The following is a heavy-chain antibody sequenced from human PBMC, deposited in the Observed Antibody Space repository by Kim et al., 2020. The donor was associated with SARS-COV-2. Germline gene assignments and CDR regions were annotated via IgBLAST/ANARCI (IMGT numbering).Heavy chain of an antibody. CDR2: ISYDGSNK. Sequence: GGSLRLSCAASGFTFSSYAMHWVRQAPGKGLEWVAVISYDGSNKYYADSVKGRFTISRDNSKNTLYLQMNSLRAEDTAVYYCARDPEDTAMVTLDYWGQGTLVTVSS. D-gene: IGHD5-18*01. CDR3: ARDPEDTAMVTLDY. J-gene: IGHJ4*02. CDR1: GFTFSSYA. V-gene: IGHV3-30-3*01.